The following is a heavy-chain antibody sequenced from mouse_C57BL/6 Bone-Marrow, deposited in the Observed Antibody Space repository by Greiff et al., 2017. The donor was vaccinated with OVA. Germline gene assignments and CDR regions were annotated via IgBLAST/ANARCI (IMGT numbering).Heavy chain of an antibody. CDR3: AREDYGSSPLDY. Sequence: VQLQQPGAELVKPGASVKMSCKASGYTFTSYWITWVKQRPGQGLEWIGDIYPGSGSTNYNEKFKSKATLTVDTSSSTAYMQLSSLTSEDSAVYYCAREDYGSSPLDYWGQGTTLTVSS. D-gene: IGHD1-1*01. CDR2: IYPGSGST. J-gene: IGHJ2*01. CDR1: GYTFTSYW. V-gene: IGHV1-55*01.